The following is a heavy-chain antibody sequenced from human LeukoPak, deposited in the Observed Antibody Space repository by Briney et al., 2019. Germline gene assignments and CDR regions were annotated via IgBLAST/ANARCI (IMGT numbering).Heavy chain of an antibody. CDR2: IYYTGST. Sequence: PSETLSLTCTVSGGSLSSSSYYWGWIRQPPGMGLGWIGSIYYTGSTYYNPSLKTRVTISVDTSKTQFALRLSSVTAADTAVYYCARAEIQLWFQYYFDYWGQGTLVTVSS. J-gene: IGHJ4*02. V-gene: IGHV4-39*01. D-gene: IGHD5-18*01. CDR1: GGSLSSSSYY. CDR3: ARAEIQLWFQYYFDY.